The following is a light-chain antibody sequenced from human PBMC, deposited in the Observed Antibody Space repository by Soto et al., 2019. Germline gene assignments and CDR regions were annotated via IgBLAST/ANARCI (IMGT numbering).Light chain of an antibody. J-gene: IGLJ2*01. V-gene: IGLV2-18*02. CDR3: SSYTSSSTFDVV. CDR1: SSDIGGYNR. Sequence: QSALTQPPSVSGSPGQSVTISCTGTSSDIGGYNRVSWYQQPPGTAPRLMIYEVNNRPSGVPDRFSGSKSGKTASLTISGLQAEDEGDYYCSSYTSSSTFDVVFGGGTKLTVL. CDR2: EVN.